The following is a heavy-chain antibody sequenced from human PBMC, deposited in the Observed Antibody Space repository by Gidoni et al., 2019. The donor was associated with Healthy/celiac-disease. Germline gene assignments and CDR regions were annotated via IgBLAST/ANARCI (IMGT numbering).Heavy chain of an antibody. D-gene: IGHD6-25*01. J-gene: IGHJ5*02. V-gene: IGHV1-69*01. CDR2: IIPIFGTA. Sequence: QVQLVQSGAAVKKPGSSVKVSCKASGGTSSSYAISGVRQAPGQGLEWMGGIIPIFGTANYAQKFQGRVTITADESTSTAYMELSSLRSEDTAVYYCARRGSGYSNWFDPWGQGTLVTVSS. CDR3: ARRGSGYSNWFDP. CDR1: GGTSSSYA.